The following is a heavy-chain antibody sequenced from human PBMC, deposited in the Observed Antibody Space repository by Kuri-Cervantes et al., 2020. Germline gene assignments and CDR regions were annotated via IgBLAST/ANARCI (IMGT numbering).Heavy chain of an antibody. CDR3: AKDLPRYYYDSSGYSDDDAFDI. J-gene: IGHJ3*02. D-gene: IGHD3-22*01. CDR2: ISSSGSTI. V-gene: IGHV3-11*01. Sequence: SLKIYCAASGFFFNDYYMSWIRRAPGQGLEWVSYISSSGSTIYYGDSVKGRFTISRDNAKNSLYLQMNRLRAEDTAVYYCAKDLPRYYYDSSGYSDDDAFDIWGQGTMVTVSS. CDR1: GFFFNDYY.